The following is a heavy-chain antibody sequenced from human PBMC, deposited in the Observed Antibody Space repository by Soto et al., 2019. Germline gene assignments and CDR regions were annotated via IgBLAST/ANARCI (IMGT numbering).Heavy chain of an antibody. V-gene: IGHV1-18*01. D-gene: IGHD6-25*01. Sequence: GASVKVSCKSSGYTFTSCCISWVRQAPGRGLEWMGWISAYNGNTNYAQKLQGRVTMTTDTSTSTAYMELRSLRSDDTAVYYCAREAAPGWFDPWGQGTLVTVSS. J-gene: IGHJ5*02. CDR3: AREAAPGWFDP. CDR2: ISAYNGNT. CDR1: GYTFTSCC.